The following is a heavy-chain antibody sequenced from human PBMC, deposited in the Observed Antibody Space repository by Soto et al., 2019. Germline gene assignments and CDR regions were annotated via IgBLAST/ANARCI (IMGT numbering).Heavy chain of an antibody. D-gene: IGHD3-3*01. CDR3: LRGGFWREREFEY. V-gene: IGHV4-59*01. J-gene: IGHJ4*02. CDR1: GGSISSYY. CDR2: IYYSGST. Sequence: KSSETLSLTCTVSGGSISSYYWSWIRQPPGKGLEWIGYIYYSGSTTYNPSLKSRVTISVDTSQNQFSLKLSSVTASDTASSYCLRGGFWREREFEYWGQGTLVTVSS.